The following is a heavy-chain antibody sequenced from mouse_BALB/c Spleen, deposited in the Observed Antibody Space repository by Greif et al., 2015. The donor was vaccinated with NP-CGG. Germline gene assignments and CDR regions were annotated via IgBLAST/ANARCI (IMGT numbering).Heavy chain of an antibody. CDR1: GYAFSSYW. Sequence: VMLVESGAELVRPGSSVKISCKASGYAFSSYWMNGVKQRPGQGLEWTGQIYPGDGDTNYNGKFKGKATLTADKSSSTAWMQRSSLTSEDSAGYFCARANLDYWGQGTTLTVSS. J-gene: IGHJ2*01. CDR3: ARANLDY. D-gene: IGHD4-1*01. V-gene: IGHV1-80*01. CDR2: IYPGDGDT.